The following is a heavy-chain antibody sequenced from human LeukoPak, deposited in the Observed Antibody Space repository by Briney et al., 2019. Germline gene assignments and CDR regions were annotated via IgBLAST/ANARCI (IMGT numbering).Heavy chain of an antibody. CDR1: GGSISSYY. J-gene: IGHJ6*03. CDR3: ASERREYYYYYYMDV. V-gene: IGHV4-4*07. CDR2: IYTSGST. Sequence: SETLSLTCTVSGGSISSYYWSWIRQPAGKGLEWIGRIYTSGSTNYNPSLKSRVTMSVDTSKNQFSLKLSSVAAADTAVYYCASERREYYYYYYMDVWGKGTTVTVSS.